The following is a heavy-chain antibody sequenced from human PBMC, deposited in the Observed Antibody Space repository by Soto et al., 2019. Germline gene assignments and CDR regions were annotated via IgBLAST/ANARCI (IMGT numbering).Heavy chain of an antibody. D-gene: IGHD3-10*01. J-gene: IGHJ5*02. CDR2: IIPMYGPA. Sequence: QVPLVQSGAEVKKPGSSVKVSCKASGGTFSSYAIHWVRQAPGQGLEWMGGIIPMYGPAKYAQRFQGTVTITADESTTTVYMELTSLTSQDTAVYYCARVTSMVRGVIDNWFDPWGHGTLVTVSS. CDR1: GGTFSSYA. CDR3: ARVTSMVRGVIDNWFDP. V-gene: IGHV1-69*01.